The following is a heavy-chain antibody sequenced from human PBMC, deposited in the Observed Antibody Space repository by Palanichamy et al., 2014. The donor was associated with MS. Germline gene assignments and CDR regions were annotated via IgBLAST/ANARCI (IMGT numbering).Heavy chain of an antibody. J-gene: IGHJ4*02. CDR3: TRDPSALDY. D-gene: IGHD6-6*01. CDR2: INSRASPI. Sequence: CATSGFIFSSYSMNWVRQAPGKGLEWVAYINSRASPIYYADSVKGRFTISRDNAKSSLYLQMNSLRDEDTAVYYCTRDPSALDYWGQGTLVTVSS. V-gene: IGHV3-48*02. CDR1: GFIFSSYS.